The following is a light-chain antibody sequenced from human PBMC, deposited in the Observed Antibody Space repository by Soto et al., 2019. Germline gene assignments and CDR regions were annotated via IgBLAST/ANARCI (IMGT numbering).Light chain of an antibody. J-gene: IGKJ1*01. V-gene: IGKV3-20*01. Sequence: EIVLTQSPGTLSLSPGERATLSCRASQSVSSNYLAWFQQKPGQAPRLIIYDASNRATGIPARFSGSGSGTDFTLTISSLEPEDFAVYYCQQYGSSGTFGQGTNVDI. CDR1: QSVSSNY. CDR2: DAS. CDR3: QQYGSSGT.